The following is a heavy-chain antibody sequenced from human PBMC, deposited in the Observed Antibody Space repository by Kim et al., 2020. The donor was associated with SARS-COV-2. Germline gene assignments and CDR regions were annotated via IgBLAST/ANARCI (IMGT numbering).Heavy chain of an antibody. V-gene: IGHV3-9*01. D-gene: IGHD4-17*01. CDR3: AKAHDYGDYGGGLGTDY. J-gene: IGHJ4*02. Sequence: VKGRFTISRDNAKNSLYLQMNSLRAEDTALYYCAKAHDYGDYGGGLGTDYWGQGTLVTVSS.